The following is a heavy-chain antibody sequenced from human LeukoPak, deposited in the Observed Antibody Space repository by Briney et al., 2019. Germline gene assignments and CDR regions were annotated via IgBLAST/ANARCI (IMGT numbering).Heavy chain of an antibody. D-gene: IGHD5-24*01. V-gene: IGHV4-59*01. CDR2: IYYSGST. CDR1: GGSINYYY. Sequence: SETLSLTCTVSGGSINYYYWSWIRQPPGKGLEWIGYIYYSGSTNYNPSLKSRVTISVDMSKNQFSLKLSSVTAADTAVYYCARDPDGTRWFDPWGQGTLVTVSS. CDR3: ARDPDGTRWFDP. J-gene: IGHJ5*02.